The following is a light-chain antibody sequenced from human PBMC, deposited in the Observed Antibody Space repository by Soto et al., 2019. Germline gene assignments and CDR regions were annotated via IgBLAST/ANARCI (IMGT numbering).Light chain of an antibody. CDR1: QSVSSY. J-gene: IGKJ2*01. Sequence: EIVLTQSPATLSLSPGERATLSCRASQSVSSYLAWYQQKPGQAPRLLIYDASNRATGIPARFSGSGSRTDFTLTISSLEPDDFAVYYCQQRSNRPRMYTFGQGTKLEIK. CDR2: DAS. V-gene: IGKV3-11*01. CDR3: QQRSNRPRMYT.